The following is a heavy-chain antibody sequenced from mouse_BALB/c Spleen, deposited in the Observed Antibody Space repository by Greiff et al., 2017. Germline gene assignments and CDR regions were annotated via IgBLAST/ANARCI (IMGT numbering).Heavy chain of an antibody. CDR2: ISSGGSYT. Sequence: EVQRVESGGDLVKPGGSLKLSCAASGFTFSSYGMSWVRQTPDKRLEWVATISSGGSYTYYPDSVKGRFTISRDNAKNTLYLQMSSLKSEDTAMYYCARHKLYGNYEDYYAMDYWGQGTSVTVSS. CDR1: GFTFSSYG. J-gene: IGHJ4*01. V-gene: IGHV5-6*01. D-gene: IGHD2-10*02. CDR3: ARHKLYGNYEDYYAMDY.